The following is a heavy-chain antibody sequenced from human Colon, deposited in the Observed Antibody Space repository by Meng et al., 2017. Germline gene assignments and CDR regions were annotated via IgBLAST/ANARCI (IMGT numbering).Heavy chain of an antibody. Sequence: VRVLGSGPERVMHSQTLSLRRTGSGGAIRSGGYYWTWIRQHPVKGLQWIGYIYHSGNTYFNPSLKSRVTISVDTSENQFSMNLRSVTAADTAVYFCARTLRDYGKIDYWGQGTLVTVSS. V-gene: IGHV4-31*03. CDR1: GGAIRSGGYY. CDR3: ARTLRDYGKIDY. J-gene: IGHJ4*02. CDR2: IYHSGNT. D-gene: IGHD4-17*01.